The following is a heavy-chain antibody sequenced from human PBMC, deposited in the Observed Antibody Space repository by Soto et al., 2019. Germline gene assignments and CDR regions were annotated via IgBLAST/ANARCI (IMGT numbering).Heavy chain of an antibody. Sequence: QVQLVESGGGVVQPGRSLRLSCAASGFTFSSYGMHWVRQAPGKGLEWVAVISYDGSNKYYADSVKGRFTISRDNSKNTLYLEMNRLRGEDKGGYYCAKDAFEGGGFDYWGQGTLVTVSS. J-gene: IGHJ4*02. CDR1: GFTFSSYG. V-gene: IGHV3-30*18. D-gene: IGHD3-16*01. CDR3: AKDAFEGGGFDY. CDR2: ISYDGSNK.